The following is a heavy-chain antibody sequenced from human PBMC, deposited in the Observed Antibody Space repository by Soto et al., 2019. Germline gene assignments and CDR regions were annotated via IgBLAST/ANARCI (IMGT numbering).Heavy chain of an antibody. J-gene: IGHJ6*02. D-gene: IGHD1-7*01. V-gene: IGHV4-30-4*01. CDR3: ARDDWNYVGYYYGMDV. CDR2: IYYSGST. Sequence: PSETLSLTCTVSGCSISSGDYYWSWIRQPPGKGLEWIGYIYYSGSTYYNPSLKSRVTISVDTSKNQFSLKLSSVTAADTAVYYCARDDWNYVGYYYGMDVWGQGTTVTVSS. CDR1: GCSISSGDYY.